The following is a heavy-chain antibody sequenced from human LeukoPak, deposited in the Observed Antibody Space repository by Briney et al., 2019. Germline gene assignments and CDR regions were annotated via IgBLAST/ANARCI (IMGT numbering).Heavy chain of an antibody. D-gene: IGHD6-13*01. J-gene: IGHJ5*02. CDR1: GGSISSGGYY. CDR2: IYYSGST. Sequence: PSGTLSLTCTVSGGSISSGGYYWSWIRQHPGKGLEWIGYIYYSGSTYYNPSLKSRVTISVDTSKNQFSLKLSSATAADTAVYYCARGLSSSSWYNWFDPWGQGTLVTVSS. CDR3: ARGLSSSSWYNWFDP. V-gene: IGHV4-31*03.